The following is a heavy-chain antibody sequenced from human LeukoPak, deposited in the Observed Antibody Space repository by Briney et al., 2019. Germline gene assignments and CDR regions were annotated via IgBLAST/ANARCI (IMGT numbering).Heavy chain of an antibody. D-gene: IGHD3-16*01. V-gene: IGHV4-4*07. CDR1: GASISTYY. J-gene: IGHJ4*02. Sequence: PSETLSLTCTVSGASISTYYWSWIRQPAGKGLEWVGRIFASGNTNYNPSLESRIAMSVDTSKNQFSLNLSPVTAADTAIYYCAQDGPLRSDYWGQGTLVTVSS. CDR2: IFASGNT. CDR3: AQDGPLRSDY.